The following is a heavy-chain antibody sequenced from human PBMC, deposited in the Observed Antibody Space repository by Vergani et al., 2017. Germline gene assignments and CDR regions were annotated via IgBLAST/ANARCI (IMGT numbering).Heavy chain of an antibody. Sequence: QVPLVPSGAAVKKPGASVKVSCKASGYTFTSYGISWVRQAPGQGLEWMGWISAYNGNTNYAQKLQGRVTMTTDTSTSTAYMELRSLRSDDTAVYYCARPVYYYGSGSRAYYMDVWGKGP. CDR3: ARPVYYYGSGSRAYYMDV. D-gene: IGHD3-10*01. J-gene: IGHJ6*03. CDR2: ISAYNGNT. CDR1: GYTFTSYG. V-gene: IGHV1-18*01.